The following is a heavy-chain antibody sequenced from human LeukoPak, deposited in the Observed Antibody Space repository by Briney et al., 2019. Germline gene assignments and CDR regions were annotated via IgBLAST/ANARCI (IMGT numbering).Heavy chain of an antibody. J-gene: IGHJ6*03. V-gene: IGHV4-34*01. D-gene: IGHD6-19*01. CDR2: INHSGST. CDR3: ARHVHLSSGWYSYYYYYMDV. CDR1: GGSFSGYY. Sequence: SETLSLTCAVYGGSFSGYYWSWIRQPPGKGLEWIGEINHSGSTNYNPSLKSRVTISVDTSKNQFSLKLSSVTAADTAVYYCARHVHLSSGWYSYYYYYMDVWGKGTTVTISS.